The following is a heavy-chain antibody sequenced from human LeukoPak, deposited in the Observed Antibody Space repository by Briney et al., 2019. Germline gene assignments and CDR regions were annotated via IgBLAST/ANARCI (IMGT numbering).Heavy chain of an antibody. Sequence: SETLSLTCTVSGGSISSSSYYWGWIRQPPGKGLEWIGSIFYSGSIYYNPSLKSRVTISVDTSKNQFSLKLSSVTAADTAVYYCARIPPYYDILTGYSSQDWFDPWGQGTLVTVSS. CDR1: GGSISSSSYY. J-gene: IGHJ5*02. D-gene: IGHD3-9*01. CDR3: ARIPPYYDILTGYSSQDWFDP. CDR2: IFYSGSI. V-gene: IGHV4-39*01.